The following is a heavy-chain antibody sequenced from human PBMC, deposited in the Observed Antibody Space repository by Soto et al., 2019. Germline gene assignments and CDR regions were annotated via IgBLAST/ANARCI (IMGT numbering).Heavy chain of an antibody. CDR3: AREADYASSGYVLDY. D-gene: IGHD3-22*01. J-gene: IGHJ4*02. V-gene: IGHV3-21*01. CDR2: VTSSPSSM. CDR1: GFTFSSYA. Sequence: PGGSLRLSCAASGFTFSSYAISWVRQAPGKGLEWVSSVTSSPSSMFYADSVEGRFTISRDDAKDSLFLQMNSLRADDTAVYYCAREADYASSGYVLDYWGLGTLVTVSS.